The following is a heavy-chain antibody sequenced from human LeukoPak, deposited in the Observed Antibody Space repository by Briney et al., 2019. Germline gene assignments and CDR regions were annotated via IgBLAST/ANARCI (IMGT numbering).Heavy chain of an antibody. J-gene: IGHJ4*02. CDR2: IHHSGST. Sequence: SETLSLTCTVSGYFISSGYYWGWIRQPPGKGLQWIGSIHHSGSTYYSPSLKSRVTISVDTSKNQFSLKLSSVTAADTAVYYCARRRLGEFFDYWGQGTLVTVSS. CDR1: GYFISSGYY. D-gene: IGHD3-16*01. CDR3: ARRRLGEFFDY. V-gene: IGHV4-38-2*02.